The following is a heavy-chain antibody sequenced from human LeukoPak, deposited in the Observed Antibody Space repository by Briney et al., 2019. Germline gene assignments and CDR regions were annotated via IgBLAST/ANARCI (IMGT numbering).Heavy chain of an antibody. CDR2: ISDSGDSA. Sequence: GGSLRLSCAASGFTFSSSAMTWVRQAPGKGLEWVSGISDSGDSAYFADSVKGRFTISRDNSRNTLDLQMNSLRAEDTAVYYCATDYDYWGQGTLVTVSS. CDR1: GFTFSSSA. J-gene: IGHJ4*02. CDR3: ATDYDY. V-gene: IGHV3-23*01.